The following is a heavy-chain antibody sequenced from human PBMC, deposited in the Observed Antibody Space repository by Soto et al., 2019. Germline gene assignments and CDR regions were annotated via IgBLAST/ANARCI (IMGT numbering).Heavy chain of an antibody. CDR2: IYYSGST. CDR3: ARVGPATHNDH. D-gene: IGHD2-15*01. J-gene: IGHJ4*02. Sequence: QVQLQESGPGLVKPSQTLSLTCSVSGGSISSGGYYWSWLRQHPGKGLEWIGYIYYSGSTYYHPSLMSRFTISIDTSKNQFSLKLSSENAADTAVYYCARVGPATHNDHWCQGTLVTVSS. V-gene: IGHV4-31*03. CDR1: GGSISSGGYY.